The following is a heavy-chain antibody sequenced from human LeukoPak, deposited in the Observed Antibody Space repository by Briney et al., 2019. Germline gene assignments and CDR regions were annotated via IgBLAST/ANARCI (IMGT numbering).Heavy chain of an antibody. CDR2: IYHGGST. V-gene: IGHV4-30-2*01. Sequence: SETLSLTCTVSGGSISSGGYYWSWIRQPPGKGLEWIGYIYHGGSTYYNPSLKSRVTISVDRSKNQFSLKLSSVTAADTAVYYCARDLGNWFDPWGQGTLVTVSS. CDR3: ARDLGNWFDP. CDR1: GGSISSGGYY. D-gene: IGHD3-10*01. J-gene: IGHJ5*02.